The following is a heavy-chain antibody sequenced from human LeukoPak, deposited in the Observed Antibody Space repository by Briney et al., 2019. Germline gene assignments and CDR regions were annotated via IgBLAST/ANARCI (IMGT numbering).Heavy chain of an antibody. CDR1: GFTFSSYE. Sequence: GGSLRLSCAASGFTFSSYEMNWVRQAPGKGLEWVSYISSSGSTIYYADSVKGRFTISRDNAKNSLYLQMNSLRAEDTAVYYCARGINGDYGFPRLFYYYYGMDVWGQGTTVTVSS. D-gene: IGHD4-17*01. V-gene: IGHV3-48*03. CDR2: ISSSGSTI. J-gene: IGHJ6*02. CDR3: ARGINGDYGFPRLFYYYYGMDV.